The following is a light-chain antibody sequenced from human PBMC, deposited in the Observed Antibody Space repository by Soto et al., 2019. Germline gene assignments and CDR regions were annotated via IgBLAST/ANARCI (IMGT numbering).Light chain of an antibody. J-gene: IGKJ1*01. V-gene: IGKV1-5*03. Sequence: DIQMNQYPSSLSASVVDRVTITCRASQTIRGYLAWYQQKPRKATKLMIYKASTLESGVPSRFSGSGSGTEFTLTLSSLQPDDFANYYCQPYAAYYTWTFGQGTKVDI. CDR1: QTIRGY. CDR3: QPYAAYYTWT. CDR2: KAS.